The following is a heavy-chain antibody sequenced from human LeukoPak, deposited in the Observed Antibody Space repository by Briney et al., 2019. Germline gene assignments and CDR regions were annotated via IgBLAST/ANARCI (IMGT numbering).Heavy chain of an antibody. J-gene: IGHJ4*02. CDR2: IKQDGSKE. D-gene: IGHD3-10*01. CDR1: GFTFSSYW. Sequence: SGGSLRLSCAASGFTFSSYWMSWVRQAPGKGLEWVADIKQDGSKEYYVDSVRGRFTISRDNAKNSLYLQMNSLRAEDTAVYYCARDFGDKNDWYHDYWGQGTLVTVSS. V-gene: IGHV3-7*01. CDR3: ARDFGDKNDWYHDY.